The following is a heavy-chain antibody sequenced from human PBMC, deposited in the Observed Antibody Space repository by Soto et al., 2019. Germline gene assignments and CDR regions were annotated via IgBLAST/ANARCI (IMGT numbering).Heavy chain of an antibody. CDR3: ARDPYYYDSSGYWQFVDY. D-gene: IGHD3-22*01. CDR2: INAGNGNT. CDR1: EYTFTSYA. V-gene: IGHV1-3*01. Sequence: ASVKVSCKASEYTFTSYAMHWVRRAPGQRLEWMGWINAGNGNTKYSQKFQGRVTITRDTSAGTAYMELSSLRSEDTAVYYCARDPYYYDSSGYWQFVDYWGQGTLVTVSS. J-gene: IGHJ4*02.